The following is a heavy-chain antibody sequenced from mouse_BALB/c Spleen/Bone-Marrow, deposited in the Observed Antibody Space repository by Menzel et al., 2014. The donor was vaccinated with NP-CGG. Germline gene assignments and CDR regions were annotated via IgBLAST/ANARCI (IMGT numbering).Heavy chain of an antibody. D-gene: IGHD4-1*01. CDR2: IRSKSNNYAT. V-gene: IGHV10-1*02. Sequence: EVQLQQSDGGLVQPKGSLKLSCAASGFTFNTYAMNWVRQAPGKGLEWVARIRSKSNNYATYYADSVKDRFTISRDDSQSMLYLQMNNLKTEDTAMYYCVGHLGAFYAMDYWGQGTSVTVSS. J-gene: IGHJ4*01. CDR3: VGHLGAFYAMDY. CDR1: GFTFNTYA.